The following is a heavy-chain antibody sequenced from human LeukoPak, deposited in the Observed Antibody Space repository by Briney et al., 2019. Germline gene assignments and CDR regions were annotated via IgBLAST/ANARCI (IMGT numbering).Heavy chain of an antibody. CDR1: GFTFSSHW. V-gene: IGHV3-7*03. CDR2: IKEDGSKK. J-gene: IGHJ4*02. D-gene: IGHD3-22*01. CDR3: ATPLDYYDTSGRHQGGD. Sequence: PGGSLRLSCAASGFTFSSHWMTWVRQAPGKGLEWVANIKEDGSKKNYVDSVKGRFTISRDNAKNSLYLQMSGLRAEDMALYYCATPLDYYDTSGRHQGGDWGQGALVTVSS.